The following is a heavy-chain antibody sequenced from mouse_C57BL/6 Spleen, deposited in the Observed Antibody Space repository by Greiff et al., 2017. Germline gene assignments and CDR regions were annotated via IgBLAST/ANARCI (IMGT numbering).Heavy chain of an antibody. Sequence: VQRVESDAELVKPGASVKISCKVSGYTFTDHTIHWMKQRPEQGLEWIGYIYPRDGSTKYNEKFKGKATLTADKSSSTAHMQLNSLTSEDSAVYFCARGGAAQAGFDYWGQGTTLTVSS. D-gene: IGHD3-2*02. J-gene: IGHJ2*01. CDR3: ARGGAAQAGFDY. V-gene: IGHV1-78*01. CDR1: GYTFTDHT. CDR2: IYPRDGST.